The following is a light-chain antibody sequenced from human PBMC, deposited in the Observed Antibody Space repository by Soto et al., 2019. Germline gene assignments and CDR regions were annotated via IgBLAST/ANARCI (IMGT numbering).Light chain of an antibody. V-gene: IGKV1-9*01. CDR2: GAS. J-gene: IGKJ1*01. CDR1: QGIRSY. Sequence: DIQLTQSPSFLSASVGDRVTITCRASQGIRSYLAWYRQRPGKAPELLIYGASTLRPGGASRFSGSGSGTEFAVTISSLQPDDFATYYCQQYNSYSWTVGQGPKVDIK. CDR3: QQYNSYSWT.